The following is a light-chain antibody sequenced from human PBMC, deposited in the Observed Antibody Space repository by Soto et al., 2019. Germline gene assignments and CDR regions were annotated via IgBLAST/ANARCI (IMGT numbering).Light chain of an antibody. Sequence: QSALTQPASVSGSPGQSITISCTGTSSDVGTYNYVSWYQQHPGKAPKLMIYDVSYRPSGVSDRFSGSKSGNTASLTISGLQAGDEADYYCSSYTSSSTSVVFGGGTKLTVL. CDR3: SSYTSSSTSVV. J-gene: IGLJ2*01. V-gene: IGLV2-14*01. CDR2: DVS. CDR1: SSDVGTYNY.